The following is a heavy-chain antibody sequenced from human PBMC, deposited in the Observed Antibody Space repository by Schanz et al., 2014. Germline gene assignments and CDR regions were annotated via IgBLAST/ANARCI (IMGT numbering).Heavy chain of an antibody. CDR3: ARWGQYCSSTSCYNHWFDP. V-gene: IGHV4-59*06. Sequence: QVQLQESGPGLVKPSETLSLTCTVSGGSISSYYWSWIRQPPGKGLEWIAYIYYTGSTYYNPSLKSRVTISLDTSKNQFSLKLSSVTAADTAVYYCARWGQYCSSTSCYNHWFDPWGQGTLVTVSS. CDR1: GGSISSYY. CDR2: IYYTGST. D-gene: IGHD2-2*02. J-gene: IGHJ5*02.